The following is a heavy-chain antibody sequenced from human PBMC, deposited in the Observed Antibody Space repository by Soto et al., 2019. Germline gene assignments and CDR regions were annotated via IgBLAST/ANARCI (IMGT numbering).Heavy chain of an antibody. J-gene: IGHJ4*02. CDR1: GYTFISYT. CDR2: INVANGNT. CDR3: ARDRGGYNEIDY. D-gene: IGHD5-12*01. V-gene: IGHV1-3*05. Sequence: QVQLVQSGAEEKKPGASVKVSCKASGYTFISYTMHWVRQAPGQRLEWMGRINVANGNTKYAQKFQDRVTITRDTSASTAYMELNSLRSEDTAVYYCARDRGGYNEIDYWGQGTLVTVSS.